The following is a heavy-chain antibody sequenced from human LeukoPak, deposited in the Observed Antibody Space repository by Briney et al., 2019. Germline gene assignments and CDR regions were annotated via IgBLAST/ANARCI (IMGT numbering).Heavy chain of an antibody. J-gene: IGHJ4*02. D-gene: IGHD3-10*01. CDR1: GGSISSGDYS. V-gene: IGHV4-30-2*01. CDR2: IYHSGRT. CDR3: ARDLLWFGEAYFDY. Sequence: PSQTLSLTCAVSGGSISSGDYSWSWIRQPPGKGPEWIGYIYHSGRTYYNPSLKSRVTISIDRSKNQFSLKLSSVTAADTAVYYCARDLLWFGEAYFDYWGQGTLVTVSS.